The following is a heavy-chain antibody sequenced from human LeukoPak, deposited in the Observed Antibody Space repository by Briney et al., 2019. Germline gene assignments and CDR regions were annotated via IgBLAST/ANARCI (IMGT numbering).Heavy chain of an antibody. V-gene: IGHV3-30-3*01. CDR3: ARKTTGYSSSWSDY. D-gene: IGHD6-13*01. CDR1: GFAFSSYA. J-gene: IGHJ4*02. CDR2: ISYDGSNK. Sequence: GGSLRLSCAASGFAFSSYAMSWVRQAPGKGLEWVAVISYDGSNKYYADSVKGRFTISRDNSKNTLYLQMNSLRAEDTAVYYCARKTTGYSSSWSDYWGQGTLVTVSS.